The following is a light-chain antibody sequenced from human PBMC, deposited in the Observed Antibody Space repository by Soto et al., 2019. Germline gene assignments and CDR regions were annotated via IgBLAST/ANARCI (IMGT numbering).Light chain of an antibody. CDR3: QSYDATNQV. CDR2: EDN. Sequence: NFMLTQPHSESESPGKTVIISCTRSSGSIASNYVQWYQQRPGSSPTTVIYEDNQRPSGVPDRFSGSIDSSTNSASLTISGLETEDQADYFCQSYDATNQVFGGGTKLTLL. V-gene: IGLV6-57*01. J-gene: IGLJ3*02. CDR1: SGSIASNY.